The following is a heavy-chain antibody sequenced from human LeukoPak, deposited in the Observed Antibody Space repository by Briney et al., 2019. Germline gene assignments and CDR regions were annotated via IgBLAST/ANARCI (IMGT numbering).Heavy chain of an antibody. Sequence: GGSLRLSCAASGFTVSNNYKIWVRQAPGKGLEWVSFIYSGGSTHYADSVKGRFTISRDNARNSLFLQMNSLRTEDTAVYYCAREMRGSSYGVNLDYWGQGTLVTVSS. CDR2: IYSGGST. CDR1: GFTVSNNY. V-gene: IGHV3-53*01. D-gene: IGHD5-18*01. J-gene: IGHJ4*02. CDR3: AREMRGSSYGVNLDY.